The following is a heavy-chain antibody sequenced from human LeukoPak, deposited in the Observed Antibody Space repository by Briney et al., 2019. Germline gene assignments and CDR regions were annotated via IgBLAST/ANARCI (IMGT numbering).Heavy chain of an antibody. CDR2: IIPIFGTA. Sequence: SVKVSCKASGGTFSSYAISWVRQAPGQGLEWMGRIIPIFGTANYAQKFQGRVTITTDESTSTAYMELSSLRSEDTAVYYCARGISPRNKGAFDYWGQGTLVTVPS. V-gene: IGHV1-69*05. D-gene: IGHD1/OR15-1a*01. CDR1: GGTFSSYA. J-gene: IGHJ4*02. CDR3: ARGISPRNKGAFDY.